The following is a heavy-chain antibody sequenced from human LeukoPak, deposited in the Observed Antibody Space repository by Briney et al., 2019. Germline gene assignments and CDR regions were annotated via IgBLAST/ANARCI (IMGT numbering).Heavy chain of an antibody. Sequence: GGSLRLSCAASGFTFSSYSMNWVRQAPGKGLEWVSSISSSSVYISYADSVKGRFTVSRDNAKNSLYLQMNRLRAEDTALYYCATNGGGDSGYGNFDYWGQGILVTVSS. CDR1: GFTFSSYS. CDR3: ATNGGGDSGYGNFDY. V-gene: IGHV3-21*04. D-gene: IGHD5-12*01. J-gene: IGHJ4*02. CDR2: ISSSSVYI.